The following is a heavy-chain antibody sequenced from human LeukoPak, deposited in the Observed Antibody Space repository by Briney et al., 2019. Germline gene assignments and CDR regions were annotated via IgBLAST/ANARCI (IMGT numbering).Heavy chain of an antibody. V-gene: IGHV3-33*01. CDR1: GFTFSSYG. CDR3: ARDGGTGAFDI. CDR2: IWYDGSNK. J-gene: IGHJ3*02. Sequence: PGGSLRLSCAASGFTFSSYGMHWVRQAPGKGLEWVAVIWYDGSNKYYADSVKGRFTISRDNSKNTLYLQMNSPRAEDTAVYYCARDGGTGAFDIWGQGTMVTVSS. D-gene: IGHD1-1*01.